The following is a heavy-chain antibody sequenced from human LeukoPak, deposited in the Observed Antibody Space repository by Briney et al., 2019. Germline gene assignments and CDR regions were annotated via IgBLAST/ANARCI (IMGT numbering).Heavy chain of an antibody. CDR3: AGVDPERAFDI. D-gene: IGHD1-14*01. J-gene: IGHJ3*02. CDR2: IYYSGST. Sequence: PSETLSLTCTVSGGSISSGGYYWSWIRQHPGKGLEWIGYIYYSGSTYYNPSLKSRVTISVDTSKNQFSLKLSSVTAADTAVYYCAGVDPERAFDIWGQGTMVTVSS. V-gene: IGHV4-31*03. CDR1: GGSISSGGYY.